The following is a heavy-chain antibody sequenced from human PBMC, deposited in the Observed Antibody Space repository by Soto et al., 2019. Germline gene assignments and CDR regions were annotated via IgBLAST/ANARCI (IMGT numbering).Heavy chain of an antibody. J-gene: IGHJ4*02. CDR1: GYTLSSFG. D-gene: IGHD5-18*01. CDR2: VSTYNGHT. Sequence: QVQLVQSGAEVKKPGTSVKVSCKASGYTLSSFGISWVRQAPGQGLEWMGWVSTYNGHTNDAQKFKNRVTLTMDTDTSTVYMELRRLTSDDTAMYFCARGKGSGYSTPLDYWGQGTLVTVSS. V-gene: IGHV1-18*01. CDR3: ARGKGSGYSTPLDY.